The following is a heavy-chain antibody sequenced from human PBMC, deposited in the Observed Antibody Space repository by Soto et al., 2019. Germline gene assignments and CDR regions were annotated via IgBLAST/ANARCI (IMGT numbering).Heavy chain of an antibody. V-gene: IGHV6-1*01. J-gene: IGHJ4*02. CDR2: TYYRSKWHY. CDR3: TRTLRGRGVKYFDD. Sequence: SQTLSLTCAISGDSVSNNSVAWNWVRQSPSRGLEWLGRTYYRSKWHYDYAPSVRSRITINPDTSKNHFSLQLNSVSPEDAAVYYCTRTLRGRGVKYFDDWGQGTLVTVSS. D-gene: IGHD3-10*01. CDR1: GDSVSNNSVA.